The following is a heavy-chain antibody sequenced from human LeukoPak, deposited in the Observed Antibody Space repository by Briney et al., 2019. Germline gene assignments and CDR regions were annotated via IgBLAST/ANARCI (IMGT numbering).Heavy chain of an antibody. CDR1: GYTFTGYY. J-gene: IGHJ4*02. Sequence: ASVKVSCKASGYTFTGYYMHWVRQAPGQGLEWMGWINPNTGGTNHVQKFQGRVTMTRDTSISTAYMELSRLRSDDTAVYYCATLGWLQPADIFDYWGQGTLVTVSS. D-gene: IGHD5-24*01. V-gene: IGHV1-2*02. CDR2: INPNTGGT. CDR3: ATLGWLQPADIFDY.